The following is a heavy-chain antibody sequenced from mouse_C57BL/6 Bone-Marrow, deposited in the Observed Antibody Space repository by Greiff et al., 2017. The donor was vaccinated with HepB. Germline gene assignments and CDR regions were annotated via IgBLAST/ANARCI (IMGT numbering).Heavy chain of an antibody. V-gene: IGHV14-4*01. CDR3: TGGNYVWFAY. D-gene: IGHD2-1*01. CDR2: IDPENGDT. CDR1: GFNIKDDY. Sequence: VQLKQSGAELVRPGASVKLSCTASGFNIKDDYMHWVKQRPEQGLEWIGWIDPENGDTEYASKFQGKATITADTSSNTAYLQLSSLTSEDTAVYYCTGGNYVWFAYWGQGTLVTVSA. J-gene: IGHJ3*01.